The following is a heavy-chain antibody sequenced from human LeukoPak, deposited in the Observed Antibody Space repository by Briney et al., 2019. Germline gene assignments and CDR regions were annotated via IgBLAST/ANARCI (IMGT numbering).Heavy chain of an antibody. D-gene: IGHD3-10*01. V-gene: IGHV3-30*04. CDR3: AKGRITMVRGVSMDV. CDR2: ISYDGSNK. J-gene: IGHJ6*04. Sequence: PGGSLRLSCAASGFTFNSYAMHWVRQAPGKGLEWVAAISYDGSNKKYADSVKGRFTISRDNSKNTLFLQMNSPRAEDTAVYYCAKGRITMVRGVSMDVWGKGTTVTVSS. CDR1: GFTFNSYA.